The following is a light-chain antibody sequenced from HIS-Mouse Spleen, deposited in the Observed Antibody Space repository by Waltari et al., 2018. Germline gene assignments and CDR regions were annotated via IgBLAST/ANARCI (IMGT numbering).Light chain of an antibody. J-gene: IGLJ3*02. V-gene: IGLV2-14*03. CDR2: DVS. CDR1: SSDVGGYNY. CDR3: SSYTSSSTRV. Sequence: QSALTQPASVSGSPGQSITISCTGTSSDVGGYNYVSWYQQHPGKAPKLMIYDVSNGPSGVSSRFSGSKSGNTASLTISGLQAEDEADYYCSSYTSSSTRVFGGGTKLTVL.